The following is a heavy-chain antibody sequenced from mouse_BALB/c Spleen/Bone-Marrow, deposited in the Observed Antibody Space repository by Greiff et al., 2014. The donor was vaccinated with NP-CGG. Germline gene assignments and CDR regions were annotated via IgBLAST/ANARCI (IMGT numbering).Heavy chain of an antibody. CDR2: INPNNGGT. Sequence: EVQGVESGPELVKPGTSVKISCKTSGYTFTEYTMHWVKQSHGKSLEWIGGINPNNGGTSYNQKFKGKATLTVDKSSSTAYMELRSLTSEDSAVYYCARSEDRCYFAMNYWGQGTSVTVSS. CDR1: GYTFTEYT. V-gene: IGHV1-18*01. CDR3: ARSEDRCYFAMNY. J-gene: IGHJ4*01.